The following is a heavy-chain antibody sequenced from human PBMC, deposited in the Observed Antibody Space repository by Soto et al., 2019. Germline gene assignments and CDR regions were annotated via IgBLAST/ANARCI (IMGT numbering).Heavy chain of an antibody. J-gene: IGHJ5*02. D-gene: IGHD6-13*01. V-gene: IGHV4-39*01. CDR1: GGSISSSSYY. CDR3: ARSWSSWYWFDP. CDR2: IYYSGST. Sequence: QLQLQESGPGLVKPSETLSLTCTVSGGSISSSSYYWGWIRQPPGKGLEWIGSIYYSGSTYYNPSLKSRVTISVDTSKNQCSLKLSSVTAADTAVYYCARSWSSWYWFDPWGQGTLVTVSS.